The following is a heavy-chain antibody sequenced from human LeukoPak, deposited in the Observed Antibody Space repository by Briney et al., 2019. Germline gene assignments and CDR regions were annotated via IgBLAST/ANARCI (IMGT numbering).Heavy chain of an antibody. Sequence: GGSLRLSCAASGFTFSSYWMSWVRQAPGKGLEWVANITQDRSEKYYVDSVKGRFTISRDNAKNSLYLQMNSLRAEDTAVYYCARGRRHYGSGSYPVDYWGQGTLATVSS. J-gene: IGHJ4*02. CDR1: GFTFSSYW. D-gene: IGHD3-10*01. V-gene: IGHV3-7*03. CDR2: ITQDRSEK. CDR3: ARGRRHYGSGSYPVDY.